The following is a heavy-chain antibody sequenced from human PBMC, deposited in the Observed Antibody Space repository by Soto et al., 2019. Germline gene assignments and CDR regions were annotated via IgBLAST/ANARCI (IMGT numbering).Heavy chain of an antibody. CDR2: IIPMFGTP. J-gene: IGHJ3*01. V-gene: IGHV1-69*01. CDR3: ARGATSGWLKGDYDV. CDR1: GGTLNKHA. Sequence: QLQLVQSGAEVKKPRSSVKVSCRASGGTLNKHAITWVRRATGLGLEWLGGIIPMFGTPNYPQKFQGRVTITADDTKKTSHMELNSLTSEDTAVYYGARGATSGWLKGDYDVWGQGTMVTVSS. D-gene: IGHD6-19*01.